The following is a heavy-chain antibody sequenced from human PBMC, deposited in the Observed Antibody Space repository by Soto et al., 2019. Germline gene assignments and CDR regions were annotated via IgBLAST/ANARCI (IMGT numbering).Heavy chain of an antibody. V-gene: IGHV1-3*01. D-gene: IGHD1-26*01. CDR3: ARGGSLYWYFDL. Sequence: QVQLVQSGAEVKKPGASVKVSCKASSYTFTSYAMHWVRQAPGQRHEWMGWINAGNGNTKYSQKFQGRVTITRDTSASTAYMELSSLRYEDTAVYYCARGGSLYWYFDLWGRGTLVTVSS. CDR2: INAGNGNT. CDR1: SYTFTSYA. J-gene: IGHJ2*01.